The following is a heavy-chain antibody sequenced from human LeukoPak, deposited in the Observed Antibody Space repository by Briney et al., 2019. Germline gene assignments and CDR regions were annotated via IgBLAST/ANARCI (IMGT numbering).Heavy chain of an antibody. D-gene: IGHD7-27*01. Sequence: GESLKISCKGSGYTFTSYWIGWVRQMPGKGLEWMGIMYLADSDTRYSPSFQGQVTISADKSISTAYLQWSSLKASDTAMYYCASSNWGSGYYCYGMDVSGQGTTVTVSS. CDR2: MYLADSDT. CDR3: ASSNWGSGYYCYGMDV. CDR1: GYTFTSYW. V-gene: IGHV5-51*01. J-gene: IGHJ6*02.